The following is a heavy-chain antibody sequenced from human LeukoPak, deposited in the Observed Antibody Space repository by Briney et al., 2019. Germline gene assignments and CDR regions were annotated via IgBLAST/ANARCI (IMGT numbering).Heavy chain of an antibody. Sequence: SETLSLTCTVSGGSISSSSYYRGWIRQPPGKGLEWIGSIYYSGSTYYNPSLKSRVTISVDTSKNQFSLKLSSVTAADTAVYYCARHRYCGGDCYPYYFDYWGQGTLVTVSS. CDR1: GGSISSSSYY. D-gene: IGHD2-21*02. CDR3: ARHRYCGGDCYPYYFDY. V-gene: IGHV4-39*01. CDR2: IYYSGST. J-gene: IGHJ4*02.